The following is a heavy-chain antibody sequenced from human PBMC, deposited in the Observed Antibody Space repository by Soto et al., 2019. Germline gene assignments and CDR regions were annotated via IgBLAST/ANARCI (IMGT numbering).Heavy chain of an antibody. J-gene: IGHJ6*03. D-gene: IGHD6-6*01. V-gene: IGHV4-59*08. CDR3: AGSSTAARRDYYYYMGV. CDR2: IHHSGST. Sequence: PSETLSLTCTVSGGSISSHYWTWIRQPPGKGLEWIGYIHHSGSTRYNPSFKSRIALSVDTSKNQSSLRLSSVTAADTAVYFCAGSSTAARRDYYYYMGVWDKGTTVTVSS. CDR1: GGSISSHY.